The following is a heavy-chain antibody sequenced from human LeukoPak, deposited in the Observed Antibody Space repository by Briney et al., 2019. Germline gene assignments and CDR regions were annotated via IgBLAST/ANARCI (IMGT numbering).Heavy chain of an antibody. CDR3: ARVRYCSSTSCYLSDY. J-gene: IGHJ4*02. V-gene: IGHV1-69*01. CDR2: IIPIFGTA. CDR1: GGTFSSYA. Sequence: SVKVSCKASGGTFSSYAISWVRQAPGQGLEWMGGIIPIFGTANYAQKFQGRVTITADESTSTAYMELSSLRSEDTAVYYCARVRYCSSTSCYLSDYWGQGTLVTASS. D-gene: IGHD2-2*01.